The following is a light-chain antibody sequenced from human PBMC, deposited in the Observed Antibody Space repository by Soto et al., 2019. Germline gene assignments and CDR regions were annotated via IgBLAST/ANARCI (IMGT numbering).Light chain of an antibody. CDR1: QSFSSSY. V-gene: IGKV3-20*01. J-gene: IGKJ1*01. CDR2: GAS. Sequence: EIVLTQSPGTLSLSPGERATLSCRASQSFSSSYLAWYQQKPGQAPRLLIYGASNRATGIPDRFSGSGSGTDFTLTISRLEPEDVAVYYCQQYGSAPAWTFGQGTKVEIK. CDR3: QQYGSAPAWT.